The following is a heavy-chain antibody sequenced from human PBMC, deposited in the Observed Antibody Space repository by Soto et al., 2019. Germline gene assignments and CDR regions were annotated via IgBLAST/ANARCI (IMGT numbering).Heavy chain of an antibody. D-gene: IGHD1-26*01. Sequence: QVQLQQSGPGLVKPSQTLSVTCGISGDSVSSNSAARNWLRQSPSRGLEWLGRTYYRSKWYNDYAVSVESRITINTDTSKNHFSLQLNFVPPEDTAVYFCARGEQYSGRIFDYWGQGTLVTVSS. CDR3: ARGEQYSGRIFDY. CDR1: GDSVSSNSAA. J-gene: IGHJ4*02. CDR2: TYYRSKWYN. V-gene: IGHV6-1*01.